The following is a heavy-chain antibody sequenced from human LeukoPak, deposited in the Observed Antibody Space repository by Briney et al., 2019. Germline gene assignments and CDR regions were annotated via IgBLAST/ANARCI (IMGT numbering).Heavy chain of an antibody. CDR3: ARNKMVRGVISVFDY. J-gene: IGHJ4*02. CDR1: GGSISDDNYY. V-gene: IGHV4-30-4*01. D-gene: IGHD3-10*01. CDR2: IYYSGTT. Sequence: SETLSLTCTVSGGSISDDNYYWSWIRQPPGKGLEWIGYIYYSGTTYYNPSLKSRVTMSLDTSKNQFSLKLSSVTAADTAVYYCARNKMVRGVISVFDYWGQGTLVTVSS.